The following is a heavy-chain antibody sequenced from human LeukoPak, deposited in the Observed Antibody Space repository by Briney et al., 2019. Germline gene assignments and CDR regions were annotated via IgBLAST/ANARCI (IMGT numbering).Heavy chain of an antibody. Sequence: ASVKVSCKASGYTFTGYYMHWVRQAPGQGLEWMGWINPNSGGTNYAQKFQGGVTMTRDTSISTAYMELSRLRSDDTAVYYCVRDTISGPSFNFDYWGQGTLVTASS. D-gene: IGHD2-15*01. CDR1: GYTFTGYY. CDR3: VRDTISGPSFNFDY. V-gene: IGHV1-2*02. J-gene: IGHJ4*02. CDR2: INPNSGGT.